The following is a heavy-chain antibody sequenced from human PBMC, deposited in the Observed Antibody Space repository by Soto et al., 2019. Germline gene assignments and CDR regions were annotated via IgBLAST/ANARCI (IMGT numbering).Heavy chain of an antibody. Sequence: PSETLSLTCAVYGGSFSGYYCSWIRQPPGKGLEWIGEINHSGSTNYNPSLKSRVTISVDTSKNQFSLKLSSVTAADTAVYYCAGFLGYNTEIDYWGQGTLVTVSS. CDR2: INHSGST. J-gene: IGHJ4*02. CDR1: GGSFSGYY. D-gene: IGHD5-12*01. CDR3: AGFLGYNTEIDY. V-gene: IGHV4-34*01.